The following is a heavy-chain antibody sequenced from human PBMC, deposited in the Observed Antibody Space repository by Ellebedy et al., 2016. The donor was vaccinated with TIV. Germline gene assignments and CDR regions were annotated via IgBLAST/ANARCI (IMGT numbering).Heavy chain of an antibody. Sequence: AASVKVSCKASGGTFSSYAINWVRQAPGQGLGWMGKINPSGGSTSNAHHLQGRISMTRDTSTSTVYMELSSLRSEDTAMYYCARSSFGNGYYGSIDYWGQGTLVTVSS. CDR2: INPSGGST. D-gene: IGHD3-3*01. J-gene: IGHJ4*02. CDR1: GGTFSSYA. CDR3: ARSSFGNGYYGSIDY. V-gene: IGHV1-46*01.